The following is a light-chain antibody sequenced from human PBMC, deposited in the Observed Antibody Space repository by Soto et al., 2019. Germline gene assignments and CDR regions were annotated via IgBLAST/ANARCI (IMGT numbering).Light chain of an antibody. CDR3: QQRSDRLPIT. CDR1: QSVSSH. J-gene: IGKJ5*01. V-gene: IGKV3-11*01. Sequence: EIVLTQSPATLSLSPGERGTLSCRASQSVSSHLAWYQQKPGQAPRLLIYDASKRPTGIPARFSGSGSGTDFTLTISSLAPEDSAVYYCQQRSDRLPITFGQGTRLEIK. CDR2: DAS.